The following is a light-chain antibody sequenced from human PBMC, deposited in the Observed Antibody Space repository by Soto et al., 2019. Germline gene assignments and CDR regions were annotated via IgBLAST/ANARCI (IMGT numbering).Light chain of an antibody. CDR3: QQYSRAPIT. CDR2: TAS. V-gene: IGKV3-20*01. Sequence: ETVLTQSPGTLSLSPGEGATLSCRASQSVSRNFLAWYQQKPGQAPRLLIYTASRRATGIPDRFSGCGSGTDFTLTISRLEPEDSAVYYCQQYSRAPITFGQGTRLEI. J-gene: IGKJ5*01. CDR1: QSVSRNF.